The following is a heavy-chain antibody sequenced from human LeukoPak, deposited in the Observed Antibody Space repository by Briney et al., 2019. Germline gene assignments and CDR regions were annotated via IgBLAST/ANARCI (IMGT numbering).Heavy chain of an antibody. J-gene: IGHJ6*02. V-gene: IGHV4-59*08. CDR1: GGSISSYY. CDR3: ARRNYGMDV. CDR2: IYNSGST. Sequence: PSETLSLTCTVSGGSISSYYWNWIRQPPGKGLEWIGYIYNSGSTKYNPSLKGRVTISVDTSKNQFSLKLTSVTAADTAVYYCARRNYGMDVWGQGTTVTVSS.